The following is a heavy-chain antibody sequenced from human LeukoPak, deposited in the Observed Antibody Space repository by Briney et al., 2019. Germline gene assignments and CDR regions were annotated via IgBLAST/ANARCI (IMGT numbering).Heavy chain of an antibody. V-gene: IGHV3-11*01. CDR1: GFFFSDYY. CDR3: VRAYTRGYSDDFDY. CDR2: IDGSSSNM. Sequence: GGSLRLSCAASGFFFSDYYMSWMRQAPGEGLEWVSYIDGSSSNMYYADSVKGRFTISRDNAKNSLYLQMNSLRGEDTAVYYCVRAYTRGYSDDFDYWGRGTLVTVSS. D-gene: IGHD3-22*01. J-gene: IGHJ4*02.